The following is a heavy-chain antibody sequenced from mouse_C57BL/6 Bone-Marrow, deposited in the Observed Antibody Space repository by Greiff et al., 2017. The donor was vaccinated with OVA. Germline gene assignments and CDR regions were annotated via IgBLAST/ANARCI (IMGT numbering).Heavy chain of an antibody. V-gene: IGHV1-69*01. Sequence: QVQLQQPGAELVMPGASVKLSCKASGYTFTSYWMHWVKQRPGQGLEWIGEIDPSDSYTNYNQKFKGKSTLTVDKSSSTAYMQLSSLTSEDSAVYYYARALWGYPDYWGQGTTLTVSS. J-gene: IGHJ2*01. D-gene: IGHD2-14*01. CDR3: ARALWGYPDY. CDR2: IDPSDSYT. CDR1: GYTFTSYW.